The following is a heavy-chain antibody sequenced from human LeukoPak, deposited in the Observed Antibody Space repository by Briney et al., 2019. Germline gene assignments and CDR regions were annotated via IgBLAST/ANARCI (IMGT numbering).Heavy chain of an antibody. Sequence: ASVKVSCKASGYSFPSYGVSWVRQAPGQGLEWMGWISGYNGNTNYEQKYQGRVTLTTDTSTGTAYMELRYLRSDDTAVYYCASGREGYNPSDFWGQGTLVTVSS. J-gene: IGHJ4*02. CDR1: GYSFPSYG. CDR2: ISGYNGNT. D-gene: IGHD5-24*01. CDR3: ASGREGYNPSDF. V-gene: IGHV1-18*01.